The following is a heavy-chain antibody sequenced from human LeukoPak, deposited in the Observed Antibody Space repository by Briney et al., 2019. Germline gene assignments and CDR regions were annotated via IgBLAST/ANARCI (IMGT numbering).Heavy chain of an antibody. J-gene: IGHJ4*02. D-gene: IGHD6-13*01. CDR3: ARASAAGTSY. CDR1: GYTFTGYY. CDR2: INPNSGGA. V-gene: IGHV1-2*02. Sequence: GASVKVSCKASGYTFTGYYMHWVRQAPGQGLEWMGWINPNSGGANYAQKFQGRVTMTRDTSISTAYMELSRPRSDDTAVYYCARASAAGTSYWGQGTLVTVSS.